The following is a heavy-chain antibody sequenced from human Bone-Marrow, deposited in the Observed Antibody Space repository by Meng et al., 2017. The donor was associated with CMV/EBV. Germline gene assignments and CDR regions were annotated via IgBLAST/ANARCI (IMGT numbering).Heavy chain of an antibody. CDR1: GFTFSSYW. J-gene: IGHJ6*02. CDR2: INSDGSST. Sequence: GESLKISCAASGFTFSSYWMHWVRQAPGKGLVWVSRINSDGSSTSYADSVKGRFTISRDNAKNTLYLQMNSLRAEDTAVYYGASTSLNWNYQNYYYYGMDVWGQGTTVTVSS. CDR3: ASTSLNWNYQNYYYYGMDV. D-gene: IGHD1-7*01. V-gene: IGHV3-74*01.